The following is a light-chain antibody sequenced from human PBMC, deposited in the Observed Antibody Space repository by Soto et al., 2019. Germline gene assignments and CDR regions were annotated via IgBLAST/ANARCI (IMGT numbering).Light chain of an antibody. CDR3: CSYAGSYSVV. CDR1: RSDVGGYNY. Sequence: QSALTQPRSVSGSPGQSVTISCTGTRSDVGGYNYVSWYQQHTGKAPKLMISDVRKRPSGVPDRFSGSKSGNTASLTISGLQAEDEANYYCCSYAGSYSVVFGGGTKLTVL. V-gene: IGLV2-11*01. CDR2: DVR. J-gene: IGLJ2*01.